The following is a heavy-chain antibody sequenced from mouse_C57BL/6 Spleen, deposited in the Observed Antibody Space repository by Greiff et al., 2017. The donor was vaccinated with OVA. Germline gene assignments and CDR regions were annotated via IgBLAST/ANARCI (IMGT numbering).Heavy chain of an antibody. CDR1: GYSITSGYY. CDR3: ASNWGGFAY. Sequence: EVQLQQSGPGLVKPSQSLSLTCSVTGYSITSGYYWNWIRQFPGNKLEWMGYISYDGSNNYNPSLKNRISITRDTSKNQFFLKLNSVTTEDTATYYCASNWGGFAYWGQGTLVTVSA. CDR2: ISYDGSN. V-gene: IGHV3-6*01. J-gene: IGHJ3*01. D-gene: IGHD4-1*01.